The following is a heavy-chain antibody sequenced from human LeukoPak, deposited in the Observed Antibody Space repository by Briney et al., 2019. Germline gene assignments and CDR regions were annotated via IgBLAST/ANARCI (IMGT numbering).Heavy chain of an antibody. D-gene: IGHD4-17*01. CDR2: IYPGDSDT. J-gene: IGHJ4*02. V-gene: IGHV5-51*01. Sequence: GESLKISCKGSGYSFTSYWIGWVRQMPGKGLEWMGLIYPGDSDTRYSPSFQGQVTISADKSISTAYLQWSSLKASDTAMYYCARFLEVTVTTTRYYDYWGQGTLVTVSS. CDR1: GYSFTSYW. CDR3: ARFLEVTVTTTRYYDY.